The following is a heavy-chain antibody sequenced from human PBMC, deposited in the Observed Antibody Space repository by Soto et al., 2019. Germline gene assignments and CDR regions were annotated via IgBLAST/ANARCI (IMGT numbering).Heavy chain of an antibody. V-gene: IGHV4-59*01. D-gene: IGHD6-6*01. Sequence: QVQLQESGPGLVKPSETLSLTCTVSGGSISSYYWSWIRQPPGKGLEWIGYIYYSGSTNYNPSLKSRVTISVDTSKNQFSLKLSSVTAADTAVYYCARALSSVEYFDYWGQGTLVTVSS. CDR2: IYYSGST. CDR3: ARALSSVEYFDY. CDR1: GGSISSYY. J-gene: IGHJ4*02.